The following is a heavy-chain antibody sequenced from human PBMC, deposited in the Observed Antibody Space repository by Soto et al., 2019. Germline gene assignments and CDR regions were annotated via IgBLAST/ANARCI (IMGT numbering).Heavy chain of an antibody. V-gene: IGHV3-30-3*01. D-gene: IGHD3-3*01. CDR3: ARDPGGTDFAEWTYYFDY. Sequence: QVQLVESGGGVVQPGRSLRLSCAASGFTFSSYAMHWVRQAPGKGLEWVAVISYDGSNKYYADSVKGRFTISRDNSKNTLYLQMNRLRAEETAGYYCARDPGGTDFAEWTYYFDYWGQGTLVTVSS. J-gene: IGHJ4*02. CDR2: ISYDGSNK. CDR1: GFTFSSYA.